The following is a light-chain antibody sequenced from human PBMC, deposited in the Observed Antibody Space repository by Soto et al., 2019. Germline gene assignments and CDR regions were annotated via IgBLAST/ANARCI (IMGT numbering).Light chain of an antibody. CDR2: GVS. J-gene: IGKJ1*01. CDR1: QSVSSSY. CDR3: QQYGSSPRT. Sequence: EIVLTQSPGTLSLSPGERATLSCRASQSVSSSYLAWYQQKPGQAPRRLIYGVSSRATGIPDRFSGSGSGTDFTLTISRLEPEDLAVYYWQQYGSSPRTFGHGTKVEIK. V-gene: IGKV3-20*01.